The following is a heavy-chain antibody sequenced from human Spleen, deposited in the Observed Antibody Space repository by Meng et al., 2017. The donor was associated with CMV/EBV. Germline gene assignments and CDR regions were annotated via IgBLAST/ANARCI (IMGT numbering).Heavy chain of an antibody. D-gene: IGHD4-23*01. CDR3: VRDSMHNPHNYSGNGNYYYYYGMAV. V-gene: IGHV3-30*02. CDR1: GFTFRSYG. CDR2: IHYDGTYK. Sequence: GGSLRLSCAASGFTFRSYGMHWVRQAPGKGLEWVAFIHYDGTYKNYAESVEGRFTVSRDNAKDSLYLHMNSLRAEDTAVYYCVRDSMHNPHNYSGNGNYYYYYGMAVWGQGTTVTVSS. J-gene: IGHJ6*02.